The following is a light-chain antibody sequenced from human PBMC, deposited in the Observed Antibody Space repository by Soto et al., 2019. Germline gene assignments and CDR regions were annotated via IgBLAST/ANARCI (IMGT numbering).Light chain of an antibody. Sequence: DIQMTHSPSSLCACVGGRFGVTCQASQDISNYLNWYQQKPGKAPKLLIYDASNLETGVPSRFSGSGSGTDFTFTISSLQPEDIATYYCQQYDNLPLPFGGGTKVDIK. CDR3: QQYDNLPLP. CDR2: DAS. J-gene: IGKJ4*01. V-gene: IGKV1-33*01. CDR1: QDISNY.